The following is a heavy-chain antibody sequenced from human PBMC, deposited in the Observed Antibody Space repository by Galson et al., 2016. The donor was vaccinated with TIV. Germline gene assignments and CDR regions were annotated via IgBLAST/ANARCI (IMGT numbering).Heavy chain of an antibody. J-gene: IGHJ4*02. V-gene: IGHV3-9*01. Sequence: SLRLSCAASGFSFSDYAIHWVRQPPGKGLEWVSGISWRSDFIGYADSVKGRFTISRDNAQNSLYLQMNSLRAEDTALYFCAKSSYGSGTYHHIDDWGQGTLSPSPQ. CDR1: GFSFSDYA. CDR3: AKSSYGSGTYHHIDD. CDR2: ISWRSDFI. D-gene: IGHD3-10*01.